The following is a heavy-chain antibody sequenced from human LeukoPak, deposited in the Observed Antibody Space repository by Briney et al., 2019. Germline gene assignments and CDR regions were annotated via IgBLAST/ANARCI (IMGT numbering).Heavy chain of an antibody. CDR3: AGFGESFDYFEY. Sequence: GGSLRLSCAASGFTFSSHWMSWVRQAPGKGLEWVANIKQDGSEKYYVDSVKGRFTISRDNSKNTLYLQVNSLRGEDTAVYYCAGFGESFDYFEYWGQGTLVTVSS. J-gene: IGHJ4*02. V-gene: IGHV3-7*01. CDR1: GFTFSSHW. D-gene: IGHD3-10*01. CDR2: IKQDGSEK.